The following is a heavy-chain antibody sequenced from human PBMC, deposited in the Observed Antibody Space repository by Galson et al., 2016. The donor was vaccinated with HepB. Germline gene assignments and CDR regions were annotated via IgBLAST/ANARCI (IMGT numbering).Heavy chain of an antibody. D-gene: IGHD1-1*01. CDR1: GFSFDDYA. CDR2: ISWNSGSI. V-gene: IGHV3-9*01. J-gene: IGHJ6*02. Sequence: SLRLSCAASGFSFDDYAMHWVRQAPGKGLEWVSGISWNSGSIGYADSVKGRFTISRDNAKNSLYLQMNRLTTEDTALYYCTEDGNAGTPLNYYSRYGMDVWGQGTTVTVSS. CDR3: TEDGNAGTPLNYYSRYGMDV.